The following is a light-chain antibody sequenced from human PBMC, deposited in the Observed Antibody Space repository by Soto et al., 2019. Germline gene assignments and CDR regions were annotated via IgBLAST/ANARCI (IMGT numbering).Light chain of an antibody. V-gene: IGLV2-23*03. CDR2: EGT. J-gene: IGLJ2*01. CDR1: SSDVGSYNL. Sequence: QSALTQPASVSGSPGQSITISCTGTSSDVGSYNLVSWYQQHPGKAPKLLIYEGTKRPSGVSDRFSGSKSGNTASLTISGLRAEDEAVYSCCSYGSNGTFDVLFGGGTKVTVL. CDR3: CSYGSNGTFDVL.